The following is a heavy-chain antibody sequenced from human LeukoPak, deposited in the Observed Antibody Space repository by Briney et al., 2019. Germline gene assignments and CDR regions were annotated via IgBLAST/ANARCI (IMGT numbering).Heavy chain of an antibody. V-gene: IGHV3-64*01. CDR3: ARRSYSSLESPGYYMDV. CDR2: ISSNGGST. D-gene: IGHD1-26*01. J-gene: IGHJ6*03. CDR1: GFTFSSYA. Sequence: GGSLRLSCAASGFTFSSYAMHWVRQAPGKGLEYVSAISSNGGSTYYANSVKGRFTISRDNSKNTLYLQMGSLRAEDMAVYYCARRSYSSLESPGYYMDVWGKGTTVTVSS.